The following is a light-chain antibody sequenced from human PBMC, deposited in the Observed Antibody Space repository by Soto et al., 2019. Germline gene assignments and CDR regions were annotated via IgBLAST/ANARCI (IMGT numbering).Light chain of an antibody. CDR3: QQYNDWPQT. V-gene: IGKV3-15*01. CDR1: QSVDSN. J-gene: IGKJ1*01. Sequence: EIVMTQSPATLSVSPGERATLSCRASQSVDSNLAWYQQKPGQAPRLLIYGASTRATGLPAKYSGSGSGTEFTLTISSLQSEDFAVYYCQQYNDWPQTFGQGTKVEIK. CDR2: GAS.